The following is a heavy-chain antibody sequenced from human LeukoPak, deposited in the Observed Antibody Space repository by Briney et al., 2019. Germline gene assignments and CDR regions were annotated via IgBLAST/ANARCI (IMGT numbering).Heavy chain of an antibody. D-gene: IGHD5-12*01. CDR3: ASVDIVATIPELRDY. CDR2: ISSSSSTI. J-gene: IGHJ4*02. CDR1: GFTFSSYS. Sequence: GGSLRLSCAASGFTFSSYSMNWVRQAPGKGLEWVSYISSSSSTIYYADSVKGRFTISRDNAKNSLCLQMNSLRAEDTAVYYCASVDIVATIPELRDYWGQGTLVTVSS. V-gene: IGHV3-48*01.